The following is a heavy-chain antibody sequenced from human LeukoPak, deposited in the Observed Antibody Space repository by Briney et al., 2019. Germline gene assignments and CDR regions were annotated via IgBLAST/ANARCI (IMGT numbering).Heavy chain of an antibody. CDR3: ARDLCSGCPLGY. J-gene: IGHJ4*02. Sequence: GGSLRLSCVAAGFTFSSYSMRWVRQAPGKGLEWVSYISSSSSTIYYADSVKGRFTISRDNAKNSLYLQMNSLRDEDTAVYYYARDLCSGCPLGYWGQGTLVTVSS. D-gene: IGHD6-19*01. CDR2: ISSSSSTI. CDR1: GFTFSSYS. V-gene: IGHV3-48*02.